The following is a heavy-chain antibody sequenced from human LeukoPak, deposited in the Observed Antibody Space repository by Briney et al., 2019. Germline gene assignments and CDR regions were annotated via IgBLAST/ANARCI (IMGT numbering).Heavy chain of an antibody. J-gene: IGHJ5*02. CDR1: GGSISSYY. V-gene: IGHV4-59*01. CDR2: IYYSGST. CDR3: ARYHYYSNWFDP. Sequence: SETLSLTCTVSGGSISSYYWSWIRQPPGKGLEWIGYIYYSGSTNYNPSLKSRVTISVDTYKNQFSLKLSSVTAADTAVYYCARYHYYSNWFDPWGQGTLVTVSS. D-gene: IGHD4-11*01.